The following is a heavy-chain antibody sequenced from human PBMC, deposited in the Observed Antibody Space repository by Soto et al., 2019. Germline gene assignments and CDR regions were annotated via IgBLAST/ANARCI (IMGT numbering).Heavy chain of an antibody. Sequence: VQLQESGPGLVKPSVTQSLTCAVSGASISNTNWWSWVRQPPGKWLEWIGEIYHSGSTNYNPSLKSRVTMSVDKSKNQFSLKLTSVTAADTAVYYCARAQKPGYSCSSASPSFDSWGQGTVVTVSS. D-gene: IGHD6-6*01. CDR1: GASISNTNW. J-gene: IGHJ4*02. CDR2: IYHSGST. CDR3: ARAQKPGYSCSSASPSFDS. V-gene: IGHV4-4*02.